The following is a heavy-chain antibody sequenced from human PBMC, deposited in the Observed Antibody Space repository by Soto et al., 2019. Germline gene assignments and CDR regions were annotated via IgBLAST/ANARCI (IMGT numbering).Heavy chain of an antibody. Sequence: PSQTLSLTCAISGDSVSSNSAAWNWIRQSPSRGLEWLGRTYYRSKWYNDYAVSVKSRITINPDTSKNQFSLQLNSVTPEDTAVYYCARKDGRDSSGYYGMDVWGPGTTVTVTS. D-gene: IGHD3-22*01. CDR2: TYYRSKWYN. J-gene: IGHJ6*02. V-gene: IGHV6-1*01. CDR1: GDSVSSNSAA. CDR3: ARKDGRDSSGYYGMDV.